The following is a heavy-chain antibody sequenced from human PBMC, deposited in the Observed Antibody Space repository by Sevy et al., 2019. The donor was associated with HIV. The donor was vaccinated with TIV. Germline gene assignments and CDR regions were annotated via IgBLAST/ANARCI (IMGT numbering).Heavy chain of an antibody. Sequence: ASVKVSCKASGGNLHNYGINWVRQAPGQGLEWMGGLIPIFRTSTYAQNFLGRIRFSADEATSTFYLEMSSLRADDTAVYYCSSVRGPAAISDAFDIWGQGTMVTGSS. D-gene: IGHD2-2*02. CDR2: LIPIFRTS. V-gene: IGHV1-69*13. J-gene: IGHJ3*02. CDR1: GGNLHNYG. CDR3: SSVRGPAAISDAFDI.